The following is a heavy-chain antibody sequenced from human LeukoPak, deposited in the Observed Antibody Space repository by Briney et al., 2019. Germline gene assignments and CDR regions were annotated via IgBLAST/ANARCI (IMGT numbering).Heavy chain of an antibody. CDR2: ISGSGGST. D-gene: IGHD3-10*01. CDR1: GFIFSSYA. Sequence: GGSLRLSCAASGFIFSSYAMNWDRQAPGKGLEWVSAISGSGGSTYYADSLKGRFTISRDNSKNTLYLQMNSLRVEDTAIYYCAKQYYYGSGSIDYWGQGTLVTVSS. CDR3: AKQYYYGSGSIDY. J-gene: IGHJ4*02. V-gene: IGHV3-23*01.